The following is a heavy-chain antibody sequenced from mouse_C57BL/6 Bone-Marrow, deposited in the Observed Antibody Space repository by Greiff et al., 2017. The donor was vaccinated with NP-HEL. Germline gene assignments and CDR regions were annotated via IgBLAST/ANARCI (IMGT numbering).Heavy chain of an antibody. Sequence: SGAELVKPGASVKMSCKASGYTFTTYPIEWMKQNHGKSLEWIGNFHPYNDDTKYNEKFKGKATLTVEKSSSTVYLELSRLTSDDSAVYYCARGIPYYSNYGYFDYWGQGTTLTVSS. CDR1: GYTFTTYP. CDR2: FHPYNDDT. CDR3: ARGIPYYSNYGYFDY. J-gene: IGHJ2*01. D-gene: IGHD2-5*01. V-gene: IGHV1-47*01.